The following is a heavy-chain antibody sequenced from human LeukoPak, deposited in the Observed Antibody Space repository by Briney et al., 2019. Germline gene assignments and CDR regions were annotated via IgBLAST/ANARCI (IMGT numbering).Heavy chain of an antibody. CDR1: GFTFSSYS. J-gene: IGHJ5*02. CDR3: ARDGAYCSGGSCSPNWFDP. Sequence: GGSLRLSCAASGFTFSSYSMNWVRQAPGKGLEWVSYISSSSSTIYYADSVKGRFTISRDNAKNSLYLQMNSLRAEDTAVYYCARDGAYCSGGSCSPNWFDPWGQGTLVTISS. CDR2: ISSSSSTI. V-gene: IGHV3-48*04. D-gene: IGHD2-15*01.